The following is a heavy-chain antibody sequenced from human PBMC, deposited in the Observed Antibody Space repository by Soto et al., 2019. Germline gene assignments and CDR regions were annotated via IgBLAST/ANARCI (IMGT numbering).Heavy chain of an antibody. CDR2: IRGTGRST. J-gene: IGHJ6*03. CDR1: GFSVSSYA. D-gene: IGHD6-25*01. V-gene: IGHV3-23*01. CDR3: AKDPSGYTDGYYYYYYMDV. Sequence: PGGSLSLSCAASGFSVSSYAMSWVRQAPEKGLEWVSTIRGTGRSTYYADSVKGRFTISRDNSKNTLYLQVNSLRAEDTAVYYCAKDPSGYTDGYYYYYYMDVWGKGTTVTVSS.